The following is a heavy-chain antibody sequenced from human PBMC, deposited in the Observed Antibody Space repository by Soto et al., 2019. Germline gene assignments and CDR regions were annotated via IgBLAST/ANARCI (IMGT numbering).Heavy chain of an antibody. D-gene: IGHD3-9*01. CDR3: AKSSNFDWYHIPPFDY. CDR2: ISGSGDTT. J-gene: IGHJ4*02. V-gene: IGHV3-23*01. Sequence: EVQLLESGGGLVQPGGSLRLSCVAAGITFTNYTMNWVRQAPGKGLEWVSDISGSGDTTYSTDSVKGRFTISRDNSENTLFLQMNSLRAEDTAVYYCAKSSNFDWYHIPPFDYWGQGTLVTVSS. CDR1: GITFTNYT.